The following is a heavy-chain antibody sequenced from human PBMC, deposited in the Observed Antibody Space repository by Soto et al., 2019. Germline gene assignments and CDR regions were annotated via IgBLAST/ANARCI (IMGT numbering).Heavy chain of an antibody. D-gene: IGHD2-21*01. CDR3: ARCKQKVMHCGLDV. V-gene: IGHV3-33*01. J-gene: IGHJ6*02. Sequence: QVNLVESGGGAVQRGRSLRVSCAASGFIFSSYGVHWVRQAPGKGLEWVAFINYDGSNKFYGDAVKGRFTISRDNSKNTVHLQMNSLRGEDTAVYYCARCKQKVMHCGLDVWGHGATVTVSS. CDR1: GFIFSSYG. CDR2: INYDGSNK.